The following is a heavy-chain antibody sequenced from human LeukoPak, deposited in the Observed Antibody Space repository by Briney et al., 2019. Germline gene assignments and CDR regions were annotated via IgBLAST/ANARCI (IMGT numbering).Heavy chain of an antibody. V-gene: IGHV4-59*01. CDR1: GGPISSYY. CDR3: ASRYNWNDGGYDY. J-gene: IGHJ4*02. D-gene: IGHD1-20*01. CDR2: IYYSGST. Sequence: SETLSLTCTVSGGPISSYYWSWIRQPPGKGLEWIGYIYYSGSTNYNPSLKSRVTISVDTSKNQFSLKLSSVTAADTAVYYCASRYNWNDGGYDYWGQGTLVTVSS.